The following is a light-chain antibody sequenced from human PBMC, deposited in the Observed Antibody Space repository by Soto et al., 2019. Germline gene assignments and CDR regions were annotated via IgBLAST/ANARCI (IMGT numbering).Light chain of an antibody. V-gene: IGKV1-27*01. CDR2: AAS. CDR1: QDISNY. J-gene: IGKJ1*01. CDR3: QKYNSAPRT. Sequence: DIQMTQSPSSLSASVGDRVTITCRASQDISNYLAWYQQKPGKVPKLLIYAASTLQSGVPSRFSGSGSGTDFTLTISSLQPEDVATYYCQKYNSAPRTFGQGTKGEIK.